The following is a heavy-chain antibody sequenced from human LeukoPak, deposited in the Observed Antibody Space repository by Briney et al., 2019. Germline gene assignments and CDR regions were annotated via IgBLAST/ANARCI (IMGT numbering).Heavy chain of an antibody. CDR2: IWYDGSNK. CDR1: GFTFSSYG. V-gene: IGHV3-33*01. CDR3: ARDQGIADYYFDY. J-gene: IGHJ4*02. D-gene: IGHD6-13*01. Sequence: PGGSLRLSCAASGFTFSSYGMHWVRQAPGKGLEWVAVIWYDGSNKYYADSVKGRFTISRDNSKNTLYLQMNSLRAEDTAVYYCARDQGIADYYFDYWGQGTLVTASS.